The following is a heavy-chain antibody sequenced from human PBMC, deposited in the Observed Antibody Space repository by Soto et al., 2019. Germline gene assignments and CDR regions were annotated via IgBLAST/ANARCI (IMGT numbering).Heavy chain of an antibody. CDR3: ATGPVLRYFDWSHYYGMDV. CDR2: MNPNSGNT. V-gene: IGHV1-8*01. D-gene: IGHD3-9*01. Sequence: QVQLVQSGAEVKKPGASVKVSCKASGYTFTSYDINWVRQATGQGLEWMGWMNPNSGNTGYAQKFQGRVTMTRNTSISKAYMELSSLRSEDTAVYYCATGPVLRYFDWSHYYGMDVWGQGTTVTVSS. J-gene: IGHJ6*02. CDR1: GYTFTSYD.